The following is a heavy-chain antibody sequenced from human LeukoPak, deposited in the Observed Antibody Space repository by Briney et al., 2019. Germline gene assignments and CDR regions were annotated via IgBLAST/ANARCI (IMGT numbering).Heavy chain of an antibody. CDR1: GGTFSSYA. J-gene: IGHJ4*02. D-gene: IGHD6-19*01. V-gene: IGHV3-53*01. CDR3: ARDYGVAEGY. Sequence: SCKASGGTFSSYAMSWVRQAPGKGLEWVSVIYSGGSTYYADSVKGRFTISRDNSKNTLYLQMNSLRVEDTAVYYCARDYGVAEGYWGQGTLVTVSS. CDR2: IYSGGST.